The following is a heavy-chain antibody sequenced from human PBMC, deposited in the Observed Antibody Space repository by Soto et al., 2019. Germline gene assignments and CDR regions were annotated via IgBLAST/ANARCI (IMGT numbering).Heavy chain of an antibody. CDR1: GFTFRSYA. CDR2: ISGSGLIT. D-gene: IGHD6-13*01. CDR3: AKGEGYSSSWYYFDH. V-gene: IGHV3-23*01. J-gene: IGHJ4*02. Sequence: GGSLRLSCAASGFTFRSYAMSWVRQAPGKGLEWVSAISGSGLITYHADSVKGRFTISRDNSKNTLYLQMNSLRAEDTAVYYCAKGEGYSSSWYYFDHWGQGTLVTVSS.